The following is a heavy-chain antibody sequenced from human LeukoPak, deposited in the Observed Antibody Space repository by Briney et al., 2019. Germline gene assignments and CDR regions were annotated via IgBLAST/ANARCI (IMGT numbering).Heavy chain of an antibody. CDR2: ISYDGSNK. V-gene: IGHV3-30-3*01. CDR3: ARDRPSGVFDY. J-gene: IGHJ4*02. CDR1: GFTFSSYA. D-gene: IGHD3-10*01. Sequence: GGSLRLSCAASGFTFSSYAMHWVRQAPGKGLEWVAVISYDGSNKYYADSVKGRFTISRDNSKNTLYLQMNSLRAEDTAVYYCARDRPSGVFDYWGQGTQVTVSS.